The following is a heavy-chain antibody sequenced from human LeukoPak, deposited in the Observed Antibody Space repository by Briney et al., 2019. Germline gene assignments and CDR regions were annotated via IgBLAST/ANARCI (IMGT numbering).Heavy chain of an antibody. CDR1: GFTFSSYA. J-gene: IGHJ6*03. Sequence: GGSLRLSCAASGFTFSSYAMSWVRQAPGKGLEWVSAISGSGGSTYYADSVKGRFTISRDNSKNTLYLQMNGLRAEDTAVYYCAKSPLRYYYYYYYMDVWGKGTTVTVSS. CDR3: AKSPLRYYYYYYYMDV. CDR2: ISGSGGST. V-gene: IGHV3-23*01.